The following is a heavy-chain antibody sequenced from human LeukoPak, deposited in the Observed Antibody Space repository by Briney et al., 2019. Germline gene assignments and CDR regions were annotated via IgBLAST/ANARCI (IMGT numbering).Heavy chain of an antibody. CDR2: LKTDGTVT. J-gene: IGHJ6*02. CDR3: VGGISMDV. Sequence: GGSLRLSCAVSGFTFNKHWMHCVRQAPGKGLVWVSRLKTDGTVTNYADSVEGRFTISRDNAKNTLYLQMNSLRVEDTAVYYCVGGISMDVWGQGTTVTVSS. CDR1: GFTFNKHW. V-gene: IGHV3-74*01.